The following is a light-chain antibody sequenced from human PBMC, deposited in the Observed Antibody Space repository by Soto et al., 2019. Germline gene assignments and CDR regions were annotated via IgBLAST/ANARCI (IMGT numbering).Light chain of an antibody. CDR3: QQLNSFPIT. CDR2: AAS. Sequence: DIQLTQAPSFLSASAGDRVSITCRASQAISSYLAWYQQKPGRAPKLLIYAASTLQSGVPSRFRGSGSGTDFTLTISSLKPEDFETYYCQQLNSFPITFGQGTRLEIK. J-gene: IGKJ5*01. V-gene: IGKV1-9*01. CDR1: QAISSY.